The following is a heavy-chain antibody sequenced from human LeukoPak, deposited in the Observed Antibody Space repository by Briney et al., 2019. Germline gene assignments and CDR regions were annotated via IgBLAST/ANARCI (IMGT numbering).Heavy chain of an antibody. J-gene: IGHJ6*03. D-gene: IGHD6-13*01. CDR1: GFTFSSYW. CDR3: ARTTEAHSWRTRYYDYYMDV. Sequence: GSLRLSCAASGFTFSSYWMNWVRQPPGKGLEWIGYIYYSGSTNYNPSLKSRVTISVDTSKNQSSLKLSSVTAADTAVYYCARTTEAHSWRTRYYDYYMDVWGKGTTVTVSS. CDR2: IYYSGST. V-gene: IGHV4-59*01.